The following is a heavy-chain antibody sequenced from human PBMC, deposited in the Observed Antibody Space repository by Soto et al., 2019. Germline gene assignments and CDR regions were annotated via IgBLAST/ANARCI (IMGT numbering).Heavy chain of an antibody. CDR3: VKDNRGSY. V-gene: IGHV3-9*01. J-gene: IGHJ4*02. D-gene: IGHD3-10*01. CDR1: GFTFDDYA. Sequence: EVQLVESGGGLVQPGRSLRLSCAASGFTFDDYAMHWVRQAPGKGLEWVSGISWNSGSIGYADSVKGRFTISRDNAKNSLYLQMNSLRAEDTAVYYCVKDNRGSYWGQGTLVTVSS. CDR2: ISWNSGSI.